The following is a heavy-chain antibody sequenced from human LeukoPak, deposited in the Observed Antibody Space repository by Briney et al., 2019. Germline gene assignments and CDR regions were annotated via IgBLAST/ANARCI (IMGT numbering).Heavy chain of an antibody. CDR3: AKAGIGVVGYFDY. V-gene: IGHV3-23*01. D-gene: IGHD6-19*01. Sequence: GGSLRLSCAASGFTFSSYAMSWVRQPPGKGLEWVSTIRCSGGGTYYADSVKRRFTISRDNSKNTLYLQMNSLRDEDTALYYCAKAGIGVVGYFDYWGEGTLVTVSS. J-gene: IGHJ4*02. CDR1: GFTFSSYA. CDR2: IRCSGGGT.